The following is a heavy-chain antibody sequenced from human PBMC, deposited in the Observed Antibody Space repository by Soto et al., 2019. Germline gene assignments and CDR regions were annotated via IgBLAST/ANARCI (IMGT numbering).Heavy chain of an antibody. J-gene: IGHJ4*02. V-gene: IGHV2-5*02. Sequence: QITLKESGPTLVKPTQTLTLTCTFSGFSLSTSGVGVGWIRQPPGKALEWLALIYWDDDKRYSPSLKSRLTITTDTSKNQVVLTMTNIDPVDTATYYCAHIRFYYYDSSGDKEALFDYWGQGTLVTVSS. CDR2: IYWDDDK. D-gene: IGHD3-22*01. CDR3: AHIRFYYYDSSGDKEALFDY. CDR1: GFSLSTSGVG.